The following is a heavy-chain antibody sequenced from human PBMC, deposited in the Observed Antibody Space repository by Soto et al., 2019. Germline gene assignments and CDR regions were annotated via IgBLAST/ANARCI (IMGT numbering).Heavy chain of an antibody. J-gene: IGHJ5*02. D-gene: IGHD1-26*01. CDR2: IFYSGNT. CDR3: ARRLWSGESYRFDT. CDR1: GRSISIGAYC. Sequence: SETLSLTCTVSGRSISIGAYCWGWSRQPPGKGLEWIGSIFYSGNTYYNPSLKSRVTISVDTSKNQFSLKLSSVTAADTAVYYCARRLWSGESYRFDTWGQGTLVTVS. V-gene: IGHV4-39*01.